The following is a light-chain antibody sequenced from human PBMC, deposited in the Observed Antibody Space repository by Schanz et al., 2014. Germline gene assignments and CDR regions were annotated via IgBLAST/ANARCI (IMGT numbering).Light chain of an antibody. CDR2: DAF. V-gene: IGKV3D-20*02. Sequence: EIVLTQSPGTLSLSPGERGTLSCRTSQNVRNNFLAWYQQKPGQAPRLLIYDAFNRATDIPDRFSGSGSGTDFTLTISSLEPEDFALYYCQQRSNWPFLTFGGGTKVEIK. J-gene: IGKJ4*01. CDR1: QNVRNNF. CDR3: QQRSNWPFLT.